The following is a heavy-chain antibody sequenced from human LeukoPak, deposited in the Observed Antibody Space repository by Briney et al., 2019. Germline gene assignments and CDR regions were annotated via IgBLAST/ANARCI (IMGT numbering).Heavy chain of an antibody. CDR3: ARDPPWDAFDI. V-gene: IGHV3-7*01. J-gene: IGHJ3*02. CDR1: GFTFSIYW. Sequence: GGSLRLSCAASGFTFSIYWMSWVRQAPGKGLEWVANIKQDGSEKYYVDSVKGRFTVSRDNAKNSLYLQMNSLRAEDTAVYYCARDPPWDAFDIWGQGTMVTVSS. CDR2: IKQDGSEK.